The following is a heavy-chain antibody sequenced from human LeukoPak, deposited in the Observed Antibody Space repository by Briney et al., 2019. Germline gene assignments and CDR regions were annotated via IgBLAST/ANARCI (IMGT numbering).Heavy chain of an antibody. CDR1: GGSISSGGYY. D-gene: IGHD3-22*01. CDR2: IYYSGST. J-gene: IGHJ4*02. V-gene: IGHV4-31*02. CDR3: ARTESSGYHGVY. Sequence: SQTLPLTCIVSGGSISSGGYYWSWIRQHPGKGLEWIGYIYYSGSTYYNPSLKSRVTISVDTSENQFSLQLSSVTAADTAVYYCARTESSGYHGVYWGQGTLVTVSS.